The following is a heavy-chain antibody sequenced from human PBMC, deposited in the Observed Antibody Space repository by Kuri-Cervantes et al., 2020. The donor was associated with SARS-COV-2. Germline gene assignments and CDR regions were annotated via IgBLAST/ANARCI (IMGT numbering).Heavy chain of an antibody. CDR1: GFTFSSYA. J-gene: IGHJ5*02. CDR3: AKDWGYCSSTSSYDNWFDP. CDR2: ISGSGGST. D-gene: IGHD2-2*01. Sequence: GESLKISCAASGFTFSSYAMSWVRQAPGKGLEWVSAISGSGGSTYYADSVKGRFTISRDNSKNTLYLQMNSLRAEDTAVYYCAKDWGYCSSTSSYDNWFDPWGQGTLVTVSS. V-gene: IGHV3-23*01.